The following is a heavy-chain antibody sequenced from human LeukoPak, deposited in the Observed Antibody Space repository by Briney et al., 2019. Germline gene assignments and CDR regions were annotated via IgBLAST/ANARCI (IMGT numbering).Heavy chain of an antibody. V-gene: IGHV1-2*02. CDR1: GYTFTGYY. D-gene: IGHD2-21*01. Sequence: ASVKVSCKXSGYTFTGYYMHWVRQAPGQGLEWMGWINPNSGGTNYAQKFQGRVTMTRDTSISTAYMELSRLRSDDTAVYYCARVDCGGDCYFFWGQGTLVTVSS. CDR3: ARVDCGGDCYFF. J-gene: IGHJ4*02. CDR2: INPNSGGT.